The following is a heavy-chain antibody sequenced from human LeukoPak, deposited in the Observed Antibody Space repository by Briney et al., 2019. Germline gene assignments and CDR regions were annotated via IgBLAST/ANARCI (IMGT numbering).Heavy chain of an antibody. CDR1: GFTFSSYG. CDR3: ARDARIQHYYFDY. Sequence: PGRSLRLSCAASGFTFSSYGMHWVRQAPGKGLEWVAVIWYDGDNKYYADSVKGRFTISRDNSKNTLYVQMNSRRAEDTAVYYCARDARIQHYYFDYWGQGTLVTVSS. CDR2: IWYDGDNK. J-gene: IGHJ4*02. V-gene: IGHV3-33*01. D-gene: IGHD5-18*01.